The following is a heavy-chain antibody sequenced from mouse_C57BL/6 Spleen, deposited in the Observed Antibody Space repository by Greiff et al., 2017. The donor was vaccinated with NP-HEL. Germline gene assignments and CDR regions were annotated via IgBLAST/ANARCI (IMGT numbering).Heavy chain of an antibody. CDR2: INPNNGGT. CDR3: VYYGSTFFDY. V-gene: IGHV1-26*01. J-gene: IGHJ2*01. D-gene: IGHD1-1*01. Sequence: EVQLQQSGPELVKPGASVKISCKASGYTFTDYYMNWVKQSHGKSLEWIGDINPNNGGTSYNQKFKGKATLTVDKSSSTAYMELRSLTSEDSAVYYWVYYGSTFFDYWGQGTTLTVSS. CDR1: GYTFTDYY.